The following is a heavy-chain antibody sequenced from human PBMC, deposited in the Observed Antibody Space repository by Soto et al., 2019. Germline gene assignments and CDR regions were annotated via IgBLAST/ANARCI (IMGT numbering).Heavy chain of an antibody. CDR2: MSHSGGT. V-gene: IGHV4-34*01. D-gene: IGHD1-1*01. CDR3: ARVERGTATTVVDAFDI. CDR1: GGFVTSGSYY. Sequence: QVQLQQWGAGLLKPSETLSLTCAVYGGFVTSGSYYWSWIRQPPGKGLEWIGEMSHSGGTHFNPSRKSRVTISVDTSKNQFTLKTSSVTAADTALYYCARVERGTATTVVDAFDIWGPGTKVTVSS. J-gene: IGHJ3*02.